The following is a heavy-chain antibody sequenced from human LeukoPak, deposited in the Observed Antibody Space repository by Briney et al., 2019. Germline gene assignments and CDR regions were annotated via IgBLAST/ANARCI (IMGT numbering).Heavy chain of an antibody. CDR3: ARARGYKYGIFDI. CDR2: LSYTGGP. D-gene: IGHD5-18*01. Sequence: SETLSLTCIVSAGSVSAIDYYWAWTRLPPGKGLEWIGSLSYTGGPFYNASLKGRATISVDHSKNQFFLSLTSVTAADSAVYYCARARGYKYGIFDIWGQATMVIVSS. V-gene: IGHV4-39*07. CDR1: AGSVSAIDYY. J-gene: IGHJ3*02.